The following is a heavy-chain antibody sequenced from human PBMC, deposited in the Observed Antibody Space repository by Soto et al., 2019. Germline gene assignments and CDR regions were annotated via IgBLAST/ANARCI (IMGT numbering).Heavy chain of an antibody. D-gene: IGHD3-10*01. V-gene: IGHV4-39*01. Sequence: SETLSLTCTVSGGSISSSSYYWGWIRQPPWKGLEWIGSIYYSGSTYYNPSLKSRVTISVDTSKNQFSLKLSSVTAADTAVYYCARHMDYGFYYFDYWGQGTLVTVS. CDR2: IYYSGST. CDR1: GGSISSSSYY. CDR3: ARHMDYGFYYFDY. J-gene: IGHJ4*02.